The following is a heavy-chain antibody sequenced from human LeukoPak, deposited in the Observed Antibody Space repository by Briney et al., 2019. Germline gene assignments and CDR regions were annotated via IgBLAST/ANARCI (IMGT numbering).Heavy chain of an antibody. Sequence: PSQTLSLTCTVSGGSISSGDYYWRWIRQPPGTGLEWIGYIYYSGSTYYNPSLKSRVTILEDTSKNQFSLKLSSVTAADTAVYYCARVRELLPDYWGQGTLVTVSS. CDR2: IYYSGST. J-gene: IGHJ4*02. D-gene: IGHD1-26*01. CDR1: GGSISSGDYY. V-gene: IGHV4-30-4*08. CDR3: ARVRELLPDY.